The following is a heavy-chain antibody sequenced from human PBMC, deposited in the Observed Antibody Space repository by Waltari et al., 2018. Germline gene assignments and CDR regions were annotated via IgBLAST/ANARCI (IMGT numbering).Heavy chain of an antibody. CDR3: ARGAGGNWNDVTDAFDI. J-gene: IGHJ3*02. Sequence: EVQLVESGGGLVKPGGSLRLSCAASGFTFSTYGMNWVRQAPGKGLEWVSSISSSSSYIYYTDSVKGRFTISRDNAKNSVYLQMNSLRAEDTAVYYCARGAGGNWNDVTDAFDIWGQGTMVTVSS. CDR2: ISSSSSYI. CDR1: GFTFSTYG. D-gene: IGHD1-1*01. V-gene: IGHV3-21*01.